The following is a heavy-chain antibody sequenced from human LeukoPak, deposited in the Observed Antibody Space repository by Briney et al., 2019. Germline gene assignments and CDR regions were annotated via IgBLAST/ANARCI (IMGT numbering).Heavy chain of an antibody. CDR2: IYYSGST. V-gene: IGHV4-59*01. CDR1: GGSIRSYY. CDR3: ARGDMVRGVDDLRFDP. D-gene: IGHD3-10*01. Sequence: SETLSLTCTVSGGSIRSYYCRWIRQPPGKGLEGVGYIYYSGSTNYNPSLKSRVTISVDTSKNQFSLKLSSVTAADTAVYYCARGDMVRGVDDLRFDPWGQGTLVTVSS. J-gene: IGHJ5*02.